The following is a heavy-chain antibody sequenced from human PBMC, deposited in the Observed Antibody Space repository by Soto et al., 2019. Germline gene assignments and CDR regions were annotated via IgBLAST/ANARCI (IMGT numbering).Heavy chain of an antibody. V-gene: IGHV3-74*01. CDR1: GFTFSNYW. J-gene: IGHJ6*02. CDR2: IDRDGTSP. D-gene: IGHD3-16*01. CDR3: SRDSYDYVSANWYYHDMDV. Sequence: PGGSLRLSCAASGFTFSNYWMHWVRQVPGKGLVWVSRIDRDGTSPAYADSVKGRFTISRDNARNTLYLQMNSLRAEDTAVYYCSRDSYDYVSANWYYHDMDVWGQGTTVTVSS.